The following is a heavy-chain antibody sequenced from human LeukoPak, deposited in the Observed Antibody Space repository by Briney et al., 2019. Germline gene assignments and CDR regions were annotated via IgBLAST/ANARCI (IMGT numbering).Heavy chain of an antibody. CDR3: ASSTTYYYDSSGYPPFFFAFDI. V-gene: IGHV5-51*01. CDR1: GYSFTSYW. Sequence: GESLKISCKGSGYSFTSYWIGWVRPMPGKGLEWMGIIYPGDYDTRYSPSFQGQVTISADKSISTAYLQWSSLKASDTAMYYCASSTTYYYDSSGYPPFFFAFDIWGQGTMVTVSS. J-gene: IGHJ3*02. D-gene: IGHD3-22*01. CDR2: IYPGDYDT.